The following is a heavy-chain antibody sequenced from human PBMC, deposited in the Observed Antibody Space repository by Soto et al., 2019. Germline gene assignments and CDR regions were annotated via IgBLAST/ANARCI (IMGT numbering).Heavy chain of an antibody. CDR1: GFTFSSYA. CDR3: AKSGYYDSSGYYTGGTYFDY. D-gene: IGHD3-22*01. J-gene: IGHJ4*02. Sequence: GGSLRLSCAASGFTFSSYAMSWVRQAPGKGLEWVSAISGSGGSTYYADSVKGRFTISRDNSKNTLYLQMNSLRAEDTAVYYYAKSGYYDSSGYYTGGTYFDYWGQGTLVTVSS. V-gene: IGHV3-23*01. CDR2: ISGSGGST.